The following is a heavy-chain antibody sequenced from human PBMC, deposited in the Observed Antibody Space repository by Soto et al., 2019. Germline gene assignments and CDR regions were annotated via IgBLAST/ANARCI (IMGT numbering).Heavy chain of an antibody. J-gene: IGHJ4*02. CDR1: GGSISSYY. CDR2: IYYSGIT. CDR3: ARDKGRSPLDY. V-gene: IGHV4-59*01. Sequence: PSETLSLTCTVSGGSISSYYWSWIRQPPGKGLEWIGYIYYSGITNYNPSLKSRVTISVDTSKNQFSLNLSSVTAADTAVYYCARDKGRSPLDYWGQGTLVTVSS. D-gene: IGHD2-15*01.